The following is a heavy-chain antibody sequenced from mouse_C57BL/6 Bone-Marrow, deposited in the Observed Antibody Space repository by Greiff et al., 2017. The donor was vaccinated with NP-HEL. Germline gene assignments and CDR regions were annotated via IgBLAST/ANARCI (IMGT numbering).Heavy chain of an antibody. CDR2: INPSSGYT. CDR3: ARRPSITTVFDY. Sequence: QVHVKQSGAELAKPGASVKLSCKASGYTFTSYWMHWVKQRPGQGLEWIGYINPSSGYTKYNQKFKDKATLTADKSSRTAYMQLSSLTYEDSAVYYCARRPSITTVFDYWGQGTTLTVSA. V-gene: IGHV1-7*01. CDR1: GYTFTSYW. D-gene: IGHD1-1*01. J-gene: IGHJ2*01.